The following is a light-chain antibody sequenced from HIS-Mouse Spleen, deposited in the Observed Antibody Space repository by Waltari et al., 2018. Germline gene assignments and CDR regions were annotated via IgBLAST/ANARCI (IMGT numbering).Light chain of an antibody. CDR3: QTWGTGILVV. CDR2: INSDGSH. V-gene: IGLV4-69*01. CDR1: SGHSSYA. Sequence: QLVLTQSPSASASLGASVKLTCTLSSGHSSYAIAWHQQQPEKGPRYLMKINSDGSHSKGDVIPDRFSGPSSGAGRYLTISSLQSEDEAYYYCQTWGTGILVVFGGGTKLTVL. J-gene: IGLJ2*01.